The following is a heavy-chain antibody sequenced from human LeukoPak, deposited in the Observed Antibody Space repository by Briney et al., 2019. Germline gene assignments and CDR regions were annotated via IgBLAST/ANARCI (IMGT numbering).Heavy chain of an antibody. Sequence: PGGSLRLSCAACGFTFSSYWMSWVRQAPGKGLEWVANIKQDGSEKYYVDSVKGRFTISRDNEKNSLYLQMNSLRAEDTAVYYCARTTRPGYSYGYDFSFWFDPWGQGTLVTVSS. V-gene: IGHV3-7*01. D-gene: IGHD5-18*01. CDR3: ARTTRPGYSYGYDFSFWFDP. CDR1: GFTFSSYW. CDR2: IKQDGSEK. J-gene: IGHJ5*02.